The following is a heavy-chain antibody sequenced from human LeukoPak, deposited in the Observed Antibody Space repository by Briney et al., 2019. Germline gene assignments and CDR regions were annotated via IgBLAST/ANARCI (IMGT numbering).Heavy chain of an antibody. V-gene: IGHV4-38-2*01. J-gene: IGHJ4*02. CDR1: GYSISSGYY. D-gene: IGHD6-13*01. CDR3: ARGLGDGYIGY. Sequence: SETLSLTCAVSGYSISSGYYWGWIRQPPGKGLEWIGSIYHSGSTYYNPSLKSRVTISVDTPKNQFSLKLSSVTAADTAVYYCARGLGDGYIGYWGQGTLVTVSS. CDR2: IYHSGST.